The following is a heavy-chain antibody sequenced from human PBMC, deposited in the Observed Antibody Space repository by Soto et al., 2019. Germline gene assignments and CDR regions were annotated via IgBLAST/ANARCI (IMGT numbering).Heavy chain of an antibody. V-gene: IGHV3-30*03. D-gene: IGHD3-10*01. CDR3: VGGQYYFDY. CDR2: ISYDGSNT. J-gene: IGHJ4*02. CDR1: GFPFTTYG. Sequence: QVQLVESGGGVVQPGRSLRLSCAASGFPFTTYGMHWVREGPGKGLELVAVISYDGSNTYYADSVKGRFTISRDNSKNTLYLQMNSLRPEDTALYYCVGGQYYFDYRGQGTLVTVSS.